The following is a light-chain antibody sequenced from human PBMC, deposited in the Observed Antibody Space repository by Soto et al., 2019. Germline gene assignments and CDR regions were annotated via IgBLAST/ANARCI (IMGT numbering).Light chain of an antibody. V-gene: IGKV1-39*01. CDR3: QQIYNIPLT. CDR2: GGS. Sequence: DIQMTQSPSSLSASVGDRVTITCRASQSIGSYLTWYQQKPGKAPNLLIHGGSILQSGVPPRFSGGGGGTDFTLTISSLQPEAFASYYCQQIYNIPLTVGGGTKVDSK. CDR1: QSIGSY. J-gene: IGKJ4*01.